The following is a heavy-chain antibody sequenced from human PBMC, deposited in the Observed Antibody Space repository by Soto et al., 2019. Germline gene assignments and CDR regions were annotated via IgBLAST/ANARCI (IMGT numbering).Heavy chain of an antibody. V-gene: IGHV3-11*01. CDR1: GFTFSDYY. D-gene: IGHD3-16*01. CDR3: LGPGGTGGWFDP. CDR2: ISSSGSTI. J-gene: IGHJ5*02. Sequence: QVQLVESGGGLVKPGGSLRLSCAASGFTFSDYYMSWIRQAPGKGLEWVSYISSSGSTIYYADSVKGRFTISRDNAKKPPVLQKDSLGAQDPAGEYCLGPGGTGGWFDPWGQGTLVTVSS.